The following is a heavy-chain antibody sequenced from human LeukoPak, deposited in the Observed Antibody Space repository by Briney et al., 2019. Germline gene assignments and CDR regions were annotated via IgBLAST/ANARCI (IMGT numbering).Heavy chain of an antibody. CDR3: AKDPGYDILTGYFDY. CDR1: GFTFSTYW. CDR2: IKEDGGEK. J-gene: IGHJ4*02. Sequence: GGSLRLSCVASGFTFSTYWMSWVRQAPGKGLEWVANIKEDGGEKYYVDSLKGRFTISRDNAKNSLYLQMNSLRAEDTAVYYCAKDPGYDILTGYFDYWGREPWSPSPQ. D-gene: IGHD3-9*01. V-gene: IGHV3-7*03.